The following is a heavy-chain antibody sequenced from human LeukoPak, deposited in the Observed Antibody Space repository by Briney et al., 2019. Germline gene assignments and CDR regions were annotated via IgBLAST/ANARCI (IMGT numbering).Heavy chain of an antibody. Sequence: GESLKISCKGSGYSFTSYWIGWVRQMPGKGPEWMGIIYPGDSDTRYSPSFQGQVTISADKSISTAYLQWSSLKASDTAMYYCARLIGVVIRNNWFDPWGQGTLVTVSS. V-gene: IGHV5-51*01. CDR1: GYSFTSYW. J-gene: IGHJ5*02. D-gene: IGHD3-3*01. CDR3: ARLIGVVIRNNWFDP. CDR2: IYPGDSDT.